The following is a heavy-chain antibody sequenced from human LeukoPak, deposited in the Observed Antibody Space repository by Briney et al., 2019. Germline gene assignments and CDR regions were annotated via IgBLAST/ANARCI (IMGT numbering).Heavy chain of an antibody. CDR1: GFTFSSYA. CDR2: ISYDGSNK. J-gene: IGHJ3*01. V-gene: IGHV3-30*14. D-gene: IGHD2-21*01. CDR3: VRGGITYFDPFDL. Sequence: PGGSLRLSCAASGFTFSSYAMHWVRQAPGKGLEWVAVISYDGSNKYYADSVKGRFTFSRDPSKNTLFLQMNSLRAEDTAVYYCVRGGITYFDPFDLWGQGTMVTLSS.